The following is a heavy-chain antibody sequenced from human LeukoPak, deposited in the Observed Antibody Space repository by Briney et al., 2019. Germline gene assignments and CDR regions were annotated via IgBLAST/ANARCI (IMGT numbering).Heavy chain of an antibody. D-gene: IGHD3-10*01. CDR1: GFIVSSNY. CDR3: ARDLGSGSYYLPVDY. J-gene: IGHJ4*02. Sequence: TTGGSLRLSCAVSGFIVSSNYMTWVRQAPGKGLEWVSFISSSSSYIYYADSVKGRFTIPRDNAKNSLHLQMNSLRAEDTAVYYCARDLGSGSYYLPVDYWGQGTLVTVSS. V-gene: IGHV3-21*01. CDR2: ISSSSSYI.